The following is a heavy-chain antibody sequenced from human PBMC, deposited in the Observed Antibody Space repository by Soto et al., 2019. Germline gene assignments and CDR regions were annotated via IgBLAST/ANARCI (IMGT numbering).Heavy chain of an antibody. CDR1: GFTFSSYW. V-gene: IGHV3-74*01. Sequence: EVQLVESGGGLVQPGGSLRLSCAASGFTFSSYWMHWVRQAPGKGLVWVSRINSDGSSTSYADSVKGRFTISRDNAKNTRYLQMNSLRAEDTAVYYCARDPVSGYSYGDFDYWGQGTLVTVSS. CDR3: ARDPVSGYSYGDFDY. CDR2: INSDGSST. J-gene: IGHJ4*02. D-gene: IGHD5-18*01.